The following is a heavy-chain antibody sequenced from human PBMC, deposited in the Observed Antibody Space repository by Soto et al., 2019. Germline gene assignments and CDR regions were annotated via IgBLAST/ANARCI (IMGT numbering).Heavy chain of an antibody. Sequence: SETLSLTCTVSGGSISSGGYYWSWIRQHPGKGLEWIGDIYYSGSTYYNPSLKSRVTLSLDTSKNQFSLKLTSVTAADTAVYYCASFGVASMNWFDPWGQGTLVTVFS. J-gene: IGHJ5*02. V-gene: IGHV4-30-4*08. D-gene: IGHD3-3*01. CDR3: ASFGVASMNWFDP. CDR2: IYYSGST. CDR1: GGSISSGGYY.